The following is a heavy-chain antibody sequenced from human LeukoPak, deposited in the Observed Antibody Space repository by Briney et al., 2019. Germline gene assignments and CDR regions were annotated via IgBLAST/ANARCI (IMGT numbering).Heavy chain of an antibody. D-gene: IGHD2-15*01. V-gene: IGHV3-30*18. CDR1: GFTFSSYG. J-gene: IGHJ4*02. CDR2: ISYDGSNK. CDR3: AKDRYCSGGSCPLDY. Sequence: PGGSLRLSCAASGFTFSSYGMHWVRQAPGKGLEWVAVISYDGSNKYYADSVKGRFTISRDNSKNTLYLQMSSLRAEDTAVYYCAKDRYCSGGSCPLDYWGQGTLVTVSS.